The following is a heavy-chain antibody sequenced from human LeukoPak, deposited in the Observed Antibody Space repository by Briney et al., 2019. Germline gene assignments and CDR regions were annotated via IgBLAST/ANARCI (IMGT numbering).Heavy chain of an antibody. CDR3: ARSGGRDGYNFGY. V-gene: IGHV4-39*02. D-gene: IGHD5-24*01. Sequence: SETLSLTCTVSGGSISSSSYYWGWIRQPPGKGLEWIGSIYYSGSTNYNPSLESRVTISVDTSRAHFYLKLSSVTAADTAVYYCARSGGRDGYNFGYWGPGTLVTVSS. CDR2: IYYSGST. CDR1: GGSISSSSYY. J-gene: IGHJ4*02.